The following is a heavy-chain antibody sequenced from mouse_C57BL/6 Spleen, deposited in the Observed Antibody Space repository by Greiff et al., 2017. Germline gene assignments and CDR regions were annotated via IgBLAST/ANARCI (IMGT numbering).Heavy chain of an antibody. J-gene: IGHJ4*01. Sequence: QVQLKESGPELVKPGASVKISCKASGYAFSSSWMNWVKQRPGKGLEWIGRIYPGDGDTNYNGKFKGKATLTADKSSSTAYMQLSSLTSEDSAVYFCARKATTVVDYAMDYWGQGTSVTVSS. CDR3: ARKATTVVDYAMDY. V-gene: IGHV1-82*01. CDR2: IYPGDGDT. CDR1: GYAFSSSW. D-gene: IGHD1-1*01.